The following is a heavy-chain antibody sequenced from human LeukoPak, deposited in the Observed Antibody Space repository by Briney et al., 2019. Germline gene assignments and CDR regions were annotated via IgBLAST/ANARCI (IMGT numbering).Heavy chain of an antibody. CDR3: GKVTLWFGELFGAFDI. CDR2: ISGSGGST. J-gene: IGHJ3*02. D-gene: IGHD3-10*01. V-gene: IGHV3-23*01. CDR1: GFTFSSYA. Sequence: GGSLRLSCAASGFTFSSYAMSWVRQAPGKGLEWVSAISGSGGSTYYADSVKGRFTISRDNSKNTLYLQMNSLRAEDTAVYYCGKVTLWFGELFGAFDIWGQGTMVTVSS.